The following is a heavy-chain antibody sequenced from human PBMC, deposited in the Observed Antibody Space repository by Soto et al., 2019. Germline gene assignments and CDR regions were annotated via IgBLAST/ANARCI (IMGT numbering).Heavy chain of an antibody. D-gene: IGHD6-25*01. Sequence: PGGSLRLSCAASGFTFSSYGMHWFRQAPGKGLEWVAVISYDGSNKYYADSVKGRFTISRDNSKNTLYLQMNSLRAEDTAVYYCAKDSSEYYFDYWGQGTLVTVSS. V-gene: IGHV3-30*18. CDR1: GFTFSSYG. CDR2: ISYDGSNK. J-gene: IGHJ4*02. CDR3: AKDSSEYYFDY.